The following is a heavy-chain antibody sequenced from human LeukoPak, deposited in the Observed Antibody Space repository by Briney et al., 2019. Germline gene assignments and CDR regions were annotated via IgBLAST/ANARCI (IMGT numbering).Heavy chain of an antibody. Sequence: GGSLRLSCAASGFAFSIHAMHWVRQAPGKGLEWVAVTSYDEINKFYADSVRGRFTISRDNSKNTLYLQMSSLRAEDTAVYYCVKDQYSGYESRPDYWGQGTLVTVSS. CDR2: TSYDEINK. V-gene: IGHV3-30*14. CDR1: GFAFSIHA. J-gene: IGHJ4*02. CDR3: VKDQYSGYESRPDY. D-gene: IGHD5-12*01.